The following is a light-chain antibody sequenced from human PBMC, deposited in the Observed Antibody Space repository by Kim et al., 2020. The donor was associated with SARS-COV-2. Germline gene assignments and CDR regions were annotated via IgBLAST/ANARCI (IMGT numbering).Light chain of an antibody. CDR3: QQFNSYPLT. CDR2: DAS. J-gene: IGKJ4*01. CDR1: QGISSA. Sequence: AIQLTQSPSSLSASVADRVIITCRASQGISSALAWYQQKPGKAPKLLISDASSLESGVPSRFSGSGSGTDFTLTISSLQPEEFANYYCQQFNSYPLTFGGGTKVDIK. V-gene: IGKV1-13*02.